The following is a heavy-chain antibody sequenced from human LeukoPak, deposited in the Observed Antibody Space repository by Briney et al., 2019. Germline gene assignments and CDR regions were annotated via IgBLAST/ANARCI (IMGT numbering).Heavy chain of an antibody. J-gene: IGHJ4*02. V-gene: IGHV4-38-2*02. CDR3: ARVRRSRLAELDY. D-gene: IGHD1-14*01. CDR2: IYHSGNT. CDR1: GGSISSGSY. Sequence: SETLSLTCTVSGGSISSGSYWGWIRQPPGKRLQWIATIYHSGNTYYNPSLKSRVTISVDTSKNQFSLKLSSVTAADTAVYYCARVRRSRLAELDYWGQGTLVTVSS.